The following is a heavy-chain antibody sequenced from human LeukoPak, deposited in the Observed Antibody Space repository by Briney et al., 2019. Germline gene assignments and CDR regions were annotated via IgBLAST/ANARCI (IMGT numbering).Heavy chain of an antibody. CDR3: ATGYGSGSYSFDY. CDR2: INVKSGAT. D-gene: IGHD3-10*01. V-gene: IGHV1-2*06. CDR1: GYTFIDYY. J-gene: IGHJ4*02. Sequence: ASVKVSCKASGYTFIDYYFNWVRQAPGQGPEWMGRINVKSGATDYAQKFQGRVTVTRDTSISTAYMELSSLRSDDTAVYYCATGYGSGSYSFDYWGQGTLVTVSS.